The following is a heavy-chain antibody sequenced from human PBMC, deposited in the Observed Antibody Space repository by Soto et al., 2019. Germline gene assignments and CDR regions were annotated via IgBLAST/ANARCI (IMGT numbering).Heavy chain of an antibody. CDR3: ARDQVGYCSGGSCYHYYYGMDV. CDR1: GGSVSSGSYY. J-gene: IGHJ6*02. CDR2: IYYSGST. Sequence: PSETLSLTCTVSGGSVSSGSYYWIWLRQPPGQGLVWIGYIYYSGSTNHYPSLKSRVTTSVDTSKNQSSLKLSSVTAADTAVYYCARDQVGYCSGGSCYHYYYGMDVWGQGTTVTVSS. D-gene: IGHD2-15*01. V-gene: IGHV4-61*01.